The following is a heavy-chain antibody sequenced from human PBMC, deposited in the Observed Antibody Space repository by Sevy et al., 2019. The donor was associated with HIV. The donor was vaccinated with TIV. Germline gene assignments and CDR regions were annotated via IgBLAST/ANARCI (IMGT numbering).Heavy chain of an antibody. CDR1: GYTFTSYY. D-gene: IGHD3-9*01. CDR3: ARDSDNYDILTGYYPFDY. Sequence: ASVKVSCKASGYTFTSYYMHWVRQAPGQGLAWMGIINPSGGSTSYAQKFQGRVTMTRDKSTSTVYMELSSLRSEDTAVYYCARDSDNYDILTGYYPFDYWGQGTLVTVSS. V-gene: IGHV1-46*01. CDR2: INPSGGST. J-gene: IGHJ4*02.